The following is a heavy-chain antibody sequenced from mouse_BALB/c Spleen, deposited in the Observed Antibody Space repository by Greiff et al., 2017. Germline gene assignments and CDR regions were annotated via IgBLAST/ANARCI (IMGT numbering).Heavy chain of an antibody. CDR3: ARSGAITTATFAY. Sequence: QVQLKESGAELVRPGVSVKISCKGSGYTFTDYAMHWVKQSHAKSLEWIGVISTYYGDASYNQKFKGKATMTVDKSSSTAYMELARLTSEDSAIYYCARSGAITTATFAYWGQGTLVTVSA. CDR1: GYTFTDYA. J-gene: IGHJ3*01. V-gene: IGHV1S137*01. D-gene: IGHD1-2*01. CDR2: ISTYYGDA.